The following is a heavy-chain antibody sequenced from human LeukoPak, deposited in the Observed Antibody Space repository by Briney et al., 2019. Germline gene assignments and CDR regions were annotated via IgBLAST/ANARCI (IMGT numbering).Heavy chain of an antibody. Sequence: PGGSLRLSCAASGFTFSNYVMHWVRQAPGKGLEWVAVVSHDGSSPYHADSVRGRFSISSDHSKNTVYLQMDSLGVEDTAVYYCARERVGTAETFDNWGQGTLVTVSS. V-gene: IGHV3-30-3*01. CDR2: VSHDGSSP. CDR3: ARERVGTAETFDN. D-gene: IGHD1-26*01. J-gene: IGHJ4*02. CDR1: GFTFSNYV.